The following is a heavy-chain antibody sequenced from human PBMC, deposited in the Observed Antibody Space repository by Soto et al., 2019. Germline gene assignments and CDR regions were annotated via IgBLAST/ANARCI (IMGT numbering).Heavy chain of an antibody. CDR3: ARDACSSTSCYGGWFDP. Sequence: SETLSLTCTVSGGSISSGGYYWSWIRQHPGKGLEWIGYIYYSGSTYYNPSLKSRVTISVDTSKNQFSLKLSSVTAADTAVYYCARDACSSTSCYGGWFDPWGQGTLVTVSS. J-gene: IGHJ5*02. CDR2: IYYSGST. V-gene: IGHV4-31*03. CDR1: GGSISSGGYY. D-gene: IGHD2-2*01.